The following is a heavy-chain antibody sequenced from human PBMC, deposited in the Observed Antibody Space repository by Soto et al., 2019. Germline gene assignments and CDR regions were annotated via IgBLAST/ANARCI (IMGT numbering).Heavy chain of an antibody. D-gene: IGHD2-21*02. CDR2: IYDSQNT. Sequence: SETLSLTCTVSGGSVRSGGYYWSWIRHLPGKGLEWIAYIYDSQNTYYNPSLASRVSISVDASENQFSLRLASVTAADTAVYFCARASPFVTFDYWGQGALLTVSS. CDR1: GGSVRSGGYY. J-gene: IGHJ4*02. CDR3: ARASPFVTFDY. V-gene: IGHV4-31*03.